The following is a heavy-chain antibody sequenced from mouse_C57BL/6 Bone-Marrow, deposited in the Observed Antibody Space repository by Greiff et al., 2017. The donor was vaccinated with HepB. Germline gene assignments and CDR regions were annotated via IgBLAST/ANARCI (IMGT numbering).Heavy chain of an antibody. Sequence: EVQGVESGGGLVQPKGSLKLSCAASGFSFNTYAMNWVRQAPGKGLEWVARIRSKSNNYATYYADSVKDRFTISRDDSESMLYLQMNNLKTEDTAMYYCVRRWYSTMVTTKEVEDFAYWGQGTLVTVSA. CDR1: GFSFNTYA. J-gene: IGHJ3*01. D-gene: IGHD2-2*01. V-gene: IGHV10-1*01. CDR2: IRSKSNNYAT. CDR3: VRRWYSTMVTTKEVEDFAY.